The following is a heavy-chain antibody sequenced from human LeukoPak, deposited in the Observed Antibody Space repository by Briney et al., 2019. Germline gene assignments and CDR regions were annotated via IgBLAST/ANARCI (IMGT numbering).Heavy chain of an antibody. Sequence: ASVKVSCKASGYTFTGYYMHWVRQAPGQGVEWMGRINPNRGGTKYVQKFQVMVTMTRDTSISTAYMELTRMTSDDTAIYYCARGSGIAAAGVYFDYWGQGTLVTVSS. J-gene: IGHJ4*02. CDR2: INPNRGGT. CDR3: ARGSGIAAAGVYFDY. CDR1: GYTFTGYY. D-gene: IGHD6-13*01. V-gene: IGHV1-2*06.